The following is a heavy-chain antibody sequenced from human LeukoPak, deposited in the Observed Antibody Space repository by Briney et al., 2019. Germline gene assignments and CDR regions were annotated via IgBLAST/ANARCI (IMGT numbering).Heavy chain of an antibody. CDR2: ISSDGTTT. Sequence: GGSLRLSCAASGFTFSNYWMHWVRQAPGKGLVWVSVISSDGTTTIYADSVRGRFTISRDDAKNTVYLQMNNLRAEDTAVYYCVRGGPSTWSWGQGTLVTVSS. J-gene: IGHJ5*02. CDR1: GFTFSNYW. CDR3: VRGGPSTWS. D-gene: IGHD2-15*01. V-gene: IGHV3-74*01.